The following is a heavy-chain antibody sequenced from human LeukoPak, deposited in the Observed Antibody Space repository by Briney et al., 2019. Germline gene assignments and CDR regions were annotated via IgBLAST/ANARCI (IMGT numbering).Heavy chain of an antibody. CDR2: ISSSSSYI. CDR3: ASSPVYSSAPTRFDY. V-gene: IGHV3-21*01. D-gene: IGHD6-19*01. Sequence: GGSLRLSCAASGFTFSSYSTNWVRQAPGKGLEWVSSISSSSSYIYYADSVKGRFTISRDNAKNSLYLQMNSLRAEDTAVYYCASSPVYSSAPTRFDYWGQGTLFTVSS. J-gene: IGHJ4*02. CDR1: GFTFSSYS.